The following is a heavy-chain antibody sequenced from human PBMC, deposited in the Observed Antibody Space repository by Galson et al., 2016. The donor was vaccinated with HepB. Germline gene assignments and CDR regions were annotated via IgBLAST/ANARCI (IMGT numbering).Heavy chain of an antibody. CDR1: GFTFDDFV. J-gene: IGHJ4*02. D-gene: IGHD5-12*01. CDR2: ISWNSGIL. V-gene: IGHV3-9*01. CDR3: VKDTSMVATGGLGY. Sequence: SLRLSCAASGFTFDDFVMHWVRQPPGKGLEWVSGISWNSGILAYADSVKGRFTISRDNAKNSLYLQMNSLRAEDTAFYYCVKDTSMVATGGLGYWGQGTLVTVSS.